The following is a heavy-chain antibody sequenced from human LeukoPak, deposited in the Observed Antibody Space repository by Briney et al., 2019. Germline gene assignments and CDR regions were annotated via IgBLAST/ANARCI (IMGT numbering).Heavy chain of an antibody. D-gene: IGHD3-9*01. J-gene: IGHJ4*02. V-gene: IGHV3-23*01. CDR1: GFTFSSYA. CDR2: ISGSGGST. CDR3: AKGRRDILTGYYEGAPH. Sequence: AGGSLRLSCAASGFTFSSYAMSWVRQAPGKGLEWVSAISGSGGSTYYADSVKGRFTVSRDNSKNTLYLQMNSLRAGDTAVYYCAKGRRDILTGYYEGAPHWGQGTLVTVSS.